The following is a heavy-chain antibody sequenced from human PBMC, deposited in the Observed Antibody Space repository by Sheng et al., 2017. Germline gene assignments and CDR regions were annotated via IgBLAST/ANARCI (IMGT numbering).Heavy chain of an antibody. V-gene: IGHV4-39*01. CDR2: IYYSGST. CDR3: ARHNRGXSSTSCYNYYMDV. CDR1: GGSISTSSYY. D-gene: IGHD2-2*01. J-gene: IGHJ6*03. Sequence: QLQLQESGPGLVKPSETLSLTCTVSGGSISTSSYYWGWIRQPPGKDLEWIGNIYYSGSTYYNPSLKSRVTISVDTSKNQFSLKLSSVTATDTAVYYCARHNRGXSSTSCYNYYMDVVGQRATVT.